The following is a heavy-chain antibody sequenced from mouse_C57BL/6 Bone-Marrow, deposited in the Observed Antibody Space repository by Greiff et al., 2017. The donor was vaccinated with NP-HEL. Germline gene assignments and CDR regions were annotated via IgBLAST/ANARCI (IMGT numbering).Heavy chain of an antibody. CDR2: IYPRSGNT. Sequence: VQLQQSGAELARPGASVKLSCKASGYTFTSYGISWVKQSTGQGLEWIGEIYPRSGNTYYNEKFKGKATLTADKSSSTAYMELRSLKYEDSAVYFCARGDYYGRTFYYWGQGTTLTVSA. CDR3: ARGDYYGRTFYY. V-gene: IGHV1-81*01. J-gene: IGHJ2*01. CDR1: GYTFTSYG. D-gene: IGHD1-1*01.